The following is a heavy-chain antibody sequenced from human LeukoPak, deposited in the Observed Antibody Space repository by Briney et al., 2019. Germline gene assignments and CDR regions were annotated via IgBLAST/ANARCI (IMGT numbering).Heavy chain of an antibody. CDR3: ARERDYGDYPGYFDY. CDR2: IYYSGST. CDR1: GGSISSYY. Sequence: SETLSLTCTVSGGSISSYYWSWIRQPPGKGLEWIGYIYYSGSTNYNPSLKSRVTISVDTSKNQFSLKLSSVTAADTAVYYCARERDYGDYPGYFDYWGQGTLVTVSS. J-gene: IGHJ4*02. V-gene: IGHV4-59*01. D-gene: IGHD4-17*01.